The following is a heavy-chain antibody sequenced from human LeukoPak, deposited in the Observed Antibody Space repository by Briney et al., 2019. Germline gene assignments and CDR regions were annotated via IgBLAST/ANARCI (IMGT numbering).Heavy chain of an antibody. CDR3: AKDVPAAYFDY. CDR1: GFTFSNYG. D-gene: IGHD2-2*01. Sequence: GGSLRLSCAASGFTFSNYGMHWVRQAPGKGLEWVAFVRYDESTKFYADSVKGRFTISRDNSETTLYLQMNSLRAEDTAVYYCAKDVPAAYFDYXGQGTLVTVSS. CDR2: VRYDESTK. J-gene: IGHJ4*02. V-gene: IGHV3-30*02.